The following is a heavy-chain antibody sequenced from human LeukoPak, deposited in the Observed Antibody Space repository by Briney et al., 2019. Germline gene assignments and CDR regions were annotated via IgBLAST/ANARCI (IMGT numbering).Heavy chain of an antibody. J-gene: IGHJ4*02. CDR2: IHAGNDNT. D-gene: IGHD6-19*01. V-gene: IGHV1-3*01. Sequence: ASVKVSCKASGYTFTSYAMHWVRQAPGLRLEWMGWIHAGNDNTKYSQNFQDRVTITRDTSANTAYMELSSLRSEDTAVYYCARIGSSGWHGDYWGQGTLVTVSS. CDR3: ARIGSSGWHGDY. CDR1: GYTFTSYA.